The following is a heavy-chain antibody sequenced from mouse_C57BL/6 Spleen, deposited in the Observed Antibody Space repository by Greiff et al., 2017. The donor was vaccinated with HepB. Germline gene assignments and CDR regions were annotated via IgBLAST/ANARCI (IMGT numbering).Heavy chain of an antibody. J-gene: IGHJ4*01. CDR1: GYTFTSYW. CDR2: IYPGNSDT. V-gene: IGHV1-5*01. D-gene: IGHD4-1*01. Sequence: DVQLQESGTVLARPGASVKMSCKTSGYTFTSYWMHWVKQRPGQGLEWIGAIYPGNSDTSYNQKFKGKAKLTAVTSASTAYMELSSLTNEDSAVYYCTRESNPYAMDYWGQGTSVTVSS. CDR3: TRESNPYAMDY.